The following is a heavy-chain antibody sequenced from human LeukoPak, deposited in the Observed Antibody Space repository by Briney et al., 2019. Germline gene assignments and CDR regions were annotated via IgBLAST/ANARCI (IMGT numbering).Heavy chain of an antibody. CDR3: ARGSAGIAVAGTRRRWFDP. CDR1: GFTFSSYS. D-gene: IGHD6-19*01. CDR2: ISSSSSYI. J-gene: IGHJ5*02. Sequence: PGGSLRLSCAASGFTFSSYSMNWVRQAPGKGLEWVSSISSSSSYIYYADSVKGRFTISRDNAKNSLYLQMNSLRAEDTAVYYCARGSAGIAVAGTRRRWFDPWGQGTLVTVSS. V-gene: IGHV3-21*01.